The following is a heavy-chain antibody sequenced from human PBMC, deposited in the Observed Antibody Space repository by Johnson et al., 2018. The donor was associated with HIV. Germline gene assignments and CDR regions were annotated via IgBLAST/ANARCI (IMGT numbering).Heavy chain of an antibody. Sequence: QVQLVESGGGLAKPAWSPRLSCAASQFTFSSYAMHWVRQAPGKGLEWVAVISYDGSNKYYADSVKGRFPISRDNSKNTLYLQMNSLRAEDTAVYYCARASGLTYYYDSSGYGGDAFDIWGQGTMVTVSS. V-gene: IGHV3-30-3*01. D-gene: IGHD3-22*01. CDR2: ISYDGSNK. CDR1: QFTFSSYA. CDR3: ARASGLTYYYDSSGYGGDAFDI. J-gene: IGHJ3*02.